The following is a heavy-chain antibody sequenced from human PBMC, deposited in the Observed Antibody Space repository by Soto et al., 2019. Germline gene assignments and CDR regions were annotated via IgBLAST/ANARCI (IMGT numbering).Heavy chain of an antibody. V-gene: IGHV3-48*03. CDR1: GVTFSSYE. CDR3: ARVQRAYGMDV. D-gene: IGHD1-1*01. Sequence: GGSLRLYGAASGVTFSSYEMNWVRQAPGKGLEWVSYISSSGSTIYYADSVKGRFTISRDNAKNSLYLQMNSLRAEDTAVYYCARVQRAYGMDVWGQGTTVPVSS. J-gene: IGHJ6*02. CDR2: ISSSGSTI.